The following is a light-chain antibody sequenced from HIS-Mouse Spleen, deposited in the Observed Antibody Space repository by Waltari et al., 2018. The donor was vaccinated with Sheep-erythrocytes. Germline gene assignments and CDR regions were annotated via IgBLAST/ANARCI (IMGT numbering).Light chain of an antibody. J-gene: IGLJ1*01. V-gene: IGLV2-11*01. Sequence: QSALTQPRSVSGSPGQSVTISCTGTSSDVGGYNYVSWYQQHPGNAPKLMIYDVSKRPSGVPDRFSGSKSGNTAYLTISGLQAEDEADYYCCSYAGSYNHVFATGTKVTVL. CDR1: SSDVGGYNY. CDR2: DVS. CDR3: CSYAGSYNHV.